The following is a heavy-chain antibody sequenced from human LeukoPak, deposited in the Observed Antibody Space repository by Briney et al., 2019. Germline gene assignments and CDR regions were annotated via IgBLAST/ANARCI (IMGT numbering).Heavy chain of an antibody. Sequence: ASVKVSCKASGGTFSSYAISWVRQAPGQGLEWMGGIIPIFGTANYAQKFQGRDTITADESTSTAYMELSSLRSEDTAVYYCARDHDSGPNWFDPWGQGTLVTVSS. D-gene: IGHD3-22*01. CDR2: IIPIFGTA. J-gene: IGHJ5*02. CDR1: GGTFSSYA. CDR3: ARDHDSGPNWFDP. V-gene: IGHV1-69*13.